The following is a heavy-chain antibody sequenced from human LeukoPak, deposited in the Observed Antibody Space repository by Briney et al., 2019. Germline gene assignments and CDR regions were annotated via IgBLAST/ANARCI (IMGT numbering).Heavy chain of an antibody. Sequence: SETLSLTCTVSGGSISSYYWSWIRQPPGKGLEWIGYIYYSGSTNYNPSLKSRVTISVDTSKNQFSLKLSSVTAADTAVYYCAREGASDPEDLYYYYGMDVWGQGTTVTVSS. V-gene: IGHV4-59*01. D-gene: IGHD2-21*02. CDR2: IYYSGST. J-gene: IGHJ6*02. CDR1: GGSISSYY. CDR3: AREGASDPEDLYYYYGMDV.